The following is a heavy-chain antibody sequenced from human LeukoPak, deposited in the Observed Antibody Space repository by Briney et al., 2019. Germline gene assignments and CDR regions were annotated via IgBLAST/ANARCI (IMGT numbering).Heavy chain of an antibody. V-gene: IGHV1-69*05. CDR1: GGTFSSYA. J-gene: IGHJ6*03. CDR2: IIPIFGTA. CDR3: ASRYCSSTSCPGNYYYYYMDV. D-gene: IGHD2-2*01. Sequence: ASVKVSCKASGGTFSSYAISWVRQAPGQGLEWMGGIIPIFGTANYAQKFQGRVTITTDESTSTAYMELSSLRSEDTAVYYCASRYCSSTSCPGNYYYYYMDVWDKGTTVTVSS.